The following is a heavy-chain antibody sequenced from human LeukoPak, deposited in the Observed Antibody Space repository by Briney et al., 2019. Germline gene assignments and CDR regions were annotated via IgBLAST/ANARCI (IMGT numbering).Heavy chain of an antibody. CDR1: GGSFSGYY. CDR2: INHSGST. CDR3: ARAKTATTIDY. V-gene: IGHV4-34*01. Sequence: PLETLSLTCAVYGGSFSGYYWSWIRQPPGKGLEWIGEINHSGSTNYNPSLKSRVTISVDTSKNQFSLKLSSVTAADTAVYYCARAKTATTIDYWGQGTLVT. J-gene: IGHJ4*02. D-gene: IGHD4-17*01.